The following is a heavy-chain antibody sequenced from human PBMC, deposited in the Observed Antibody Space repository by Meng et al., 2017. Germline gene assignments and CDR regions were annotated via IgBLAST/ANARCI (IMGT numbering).Heavy chain of an antibody. CDR2: INHSGST. V-gene: IGHV4-39*07. J-gene: IGHJ4*02. CDR1: GGSISSGGYY. D-gene: IGHD3-10*01. Sequence: SETLSLTCTVSGGSISSGGYYWSWIRQPPGKELEWIGEINHSGSTNYNPSLKSRVTISVDTSKNQFSLKLNSVTAADTAVYYCARRMLDGEGHPNLLAYWGQGTLVTVSS. CDR3: ARRMLDGEGHPNLLAY.